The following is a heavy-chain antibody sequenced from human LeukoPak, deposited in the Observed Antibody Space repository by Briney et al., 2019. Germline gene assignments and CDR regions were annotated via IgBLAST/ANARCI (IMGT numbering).Heavy chain of an antibody. CDR2: ISSSSSYI. Sequence: GGSLRLSCAPSGFTFSSYSMNWVRQAPGKGLERVTSISSSSSYIYYADSVKGRFTISRDNAKNSLYLQMNSLRAEDPAVYYCARGALAYCSGGSCYAYYYMDFWGKGTTVTISS. J-gene: IGHJ6*03. CDR1: GFTFSSYS. V-gene: IGHV3-21*01. CDR3: ARGALAYCSGGSCYAYYYMDF. D-gene: IGHD2-15*01.